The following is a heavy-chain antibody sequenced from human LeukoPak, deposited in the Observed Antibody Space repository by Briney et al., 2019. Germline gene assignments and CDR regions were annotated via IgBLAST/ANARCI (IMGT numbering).Heavy chain of an antibody. CDR3: ARHLNNCGDDCYIFDY. CDR1: GGSIFSYY. V-gene: IGHV4-59*08. Sequence: SETLSLTYTVSGGSIFSYYWSWIRQPPGKGLEWMGYIYYSGSTNYNPSLKSRVTISVDTSKNQFSLRVSSVTAADTAVYYCARHLNNCGDDCYIFDYWGQGTLVTVSS. J-gene: IGHJ4*02. CDR2: IYYSGST. D-gene: IGHD2-21*01.